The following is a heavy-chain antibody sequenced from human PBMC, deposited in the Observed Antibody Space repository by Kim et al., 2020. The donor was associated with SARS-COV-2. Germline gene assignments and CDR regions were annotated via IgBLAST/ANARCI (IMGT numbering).Heavy chain of an antibody. CDR3: ATRSEIWSGQLYYYYGMDV. J-gene: IGHJ6*02. V-gene: IGHV1-24*01. CDR1: GYTLTELS. CDR2: FDPEDGET. Sequence: ASVKVSCKVSGYTLTELSMHWVRQAPGKGLEWMGGFDPEDGETIYAQKFQGRVTMTEDTSTDTAYMELSSLRSEDTAVYYCATRSEIWSGQLYYYYGMDVWGQGTTVTVSS. D-gene: IGHD3-3*01.